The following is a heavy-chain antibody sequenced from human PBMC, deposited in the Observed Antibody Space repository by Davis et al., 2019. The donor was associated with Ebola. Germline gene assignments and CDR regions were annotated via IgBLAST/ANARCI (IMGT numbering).Heavy chain of an antibody. J-gene: IGHJ4*02. D-gene: IGHD6-13*01. CDR2: ISSSSSYI. CDR1: GFTFSSYS. CDR3: ARGEAAGSGDNV. Sequence: LSLTCAASGFTFSSYSMNWVRQAPGKGLEWVSSISSSSSYIYYADSVKGRFTISRDNAKNTLYLQMNSLRAEDTAVYYCARGEAAGSGDNVWGQGTLVTVSS. V-gene: IGHV3-21*01.